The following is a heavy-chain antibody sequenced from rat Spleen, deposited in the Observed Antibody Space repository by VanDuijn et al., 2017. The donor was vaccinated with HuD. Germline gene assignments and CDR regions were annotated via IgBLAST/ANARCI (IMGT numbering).Heavy chain of an antibody. Sequence: EVQLVESGGGLVQPGRSLKLSCAASGFTFSHYDMAWVRQAPAKGLEWVASIRSSGGSTYYRDSVKGRFTVSRDNAKSTLYLQMDSLRSEDTATYYCVRHGETYYSPDYFDFWGPGTMVTVSS. CDR3: VRHGETYYSPDYFDF. CDR2: IRSSGGST. D-gene: IGHD1-1*01. CDR1: GFTFSHYD. V-gene: IGHV5S23*01. J-gene: IGHJ1*01.